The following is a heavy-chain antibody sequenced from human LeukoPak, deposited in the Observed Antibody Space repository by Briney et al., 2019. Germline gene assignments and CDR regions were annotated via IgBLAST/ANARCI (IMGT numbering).Heavy chain of an antibody. CDR2: IYYSGST. CDR3: ARETSGYIDY. Sequence: PSETLSLTCTVSGGSISSYYWSWIRQPPGKGLEWIGYIYYSGSTNYNPSLKSRVTISVDTSKNQFSLKLSSVTAADTAVYYRARETSGYIDYWGQGTLVTVSS. D-gene: IGHD2-2*02. J-gene: IGHJ4*02. CDR1: GGSISSYY. V-gene: IGHV4-59*01.